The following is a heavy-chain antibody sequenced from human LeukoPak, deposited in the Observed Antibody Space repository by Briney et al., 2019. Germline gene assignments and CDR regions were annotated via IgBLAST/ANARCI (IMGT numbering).Heavy chain of an antibody. J-gene: IGHJ4*02. Sequence: PGGSLRLSCAASGFTFSSYAMSWVRQAPGKGLEWVSAISGSGGSTYYADSVKGRFAISRDNSKNTLYLQMNRLRAEDTAVYYCAKGAVAGTDFDYWGQGTLVTVSS. D-gene: IGHD6-19*01. V-gene: IGHV3-23*01. CDR1: GFTFSSYA. CDR2: ISGSGGST. CDR3: AKGAVAGTDFDY.